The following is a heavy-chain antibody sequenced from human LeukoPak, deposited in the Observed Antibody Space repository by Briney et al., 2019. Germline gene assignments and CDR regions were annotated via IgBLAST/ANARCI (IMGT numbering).Heavy chain of an antibody. V-gene: IGHV4-59*01. D-gene: IGHD2-21*01. Sequence: PSETLSLTRSVSGDASINRLDWSWVRQPPGKGLEWIGHIYSTGSTNYKSSLKSRVTISLDTSKKQFSLKLSSVTAADTAVYYCARCRGYSVGGEFDYWGQGAMVSVAS. CDR2: IYSTGST. CDR3: ARCRGYSVGGEFDY. CDR1: GDASINRLD. J-gene: IGHJ4*02.